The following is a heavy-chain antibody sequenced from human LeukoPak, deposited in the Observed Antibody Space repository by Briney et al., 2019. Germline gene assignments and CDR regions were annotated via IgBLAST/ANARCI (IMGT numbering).Heavy chain of an antibody. D-gene: IGHD6-19*01. CDR1: GYTFINYV. CDR2: ISAYNGNT. V-gene: IGHV1-18*01. CDR3: ARVGNAWYTSGWYPY. Sequence: ASVKVSCKASGYTFINYVINWVRQAPGQGLEWMGWISAYNGNTNYAEKFQGRVTMTTDTSTSTAYMELRSLRSDDTAIYYCARVGNAWYTSGWYPYWGQGTLVTVSS. J-gene: IGHJ4*02.